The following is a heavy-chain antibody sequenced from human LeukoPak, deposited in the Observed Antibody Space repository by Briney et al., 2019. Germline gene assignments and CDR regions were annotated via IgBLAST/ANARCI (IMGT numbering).Heavy chain of an antibody. CDR3: ARENIVVVPAALGPYSISSSFDY. D-gene: IGHD2-2*01. Sequence: PSETLSLTCTVSGGSISSGDYYWSWIRQPPGKGLEWIGCIYYSGSTYYNPSLKSRVTISVDTSKNQFSLKLSSVTAADTAVYYCARENIVVVPAALGPYSISSSFDYWGQGTLVTVSS. V-gene: IGHV4-30-4*08. CDR2: IYYSGST. CDR1: GGSISSGDYY. J-gene: IGHJ4*02.